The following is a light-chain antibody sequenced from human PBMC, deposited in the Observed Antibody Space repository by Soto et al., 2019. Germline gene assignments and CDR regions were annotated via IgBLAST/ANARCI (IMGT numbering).Light chain of an antibody. CDR1: QGISSY. Sequence: DIQLTQSTSFLSASVGDRVTITCRASQGISSYLAWYQQKPGKAPKLLIYAASTLQSGVPSRFSGSGSGTEFTLTIRSLQPEDFATYYCQELNTYPWTFGQGTKVEIK. V-gene: IGKV1-9*01. J-gene: IGKJ1*01. CDR2: AAS. CDR3: QELNTYPWT.